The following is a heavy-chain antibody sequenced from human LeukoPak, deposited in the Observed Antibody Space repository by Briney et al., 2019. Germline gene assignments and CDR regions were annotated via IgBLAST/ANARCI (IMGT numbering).Heavy chain of an antibody. Sequence: PSETLSLTCTVSGGSISSSSYYWGWIRQPPGKGLEWIGSIYYSGSTYYNPSLKSRVTISVDTSKNQFSLKLSSVTAADTAVYYCARKTSLLYSSSLGWFDPWGQGTLVTVSS. D-gene: IGHD6-13*01. V-gene: IGHV4-39*07. CDR3: ARKTSLLYSSSLGWFDP. CDR2: IYYSGST. J-gene: IGHJ5*02. CDR1: GGSISSSSYY.